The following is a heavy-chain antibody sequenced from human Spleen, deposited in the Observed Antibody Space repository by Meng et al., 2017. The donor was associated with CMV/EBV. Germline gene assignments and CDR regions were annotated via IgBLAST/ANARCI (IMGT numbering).Heavy chain of an antibody. CDR3: ARDVTPDY. CDR1: GGSISSYY. J-gene: IGHJ4*02. CDR2: INYSGST. V-gene: IGHV4-59*01. D-gene: IGHD5-18*01. Sequence: GSLRLSCTVSGGSISSYYWNWIRQPPGKGLEWIAYINYSGSTNYNPSLKSRVTISVDTSKNQFSLKLSSVTAADTAVYYCARDVTPDYWGQGTLVTVSS.